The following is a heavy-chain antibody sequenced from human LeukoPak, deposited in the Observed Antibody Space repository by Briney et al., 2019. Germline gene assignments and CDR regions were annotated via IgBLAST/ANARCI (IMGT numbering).Heavy chain of an antibody. CDR3: ARHEWRSIAARRWFDP. V-gene: IGHV5-51*01. CDR2: IYPGDSDT. CDR1: GYSFTSYW. J-gene: IGHJ5*02. Sequence: GESLKISCKGPGYSFTSYWIGWVRQMPGKGLEWMGIIYPGDSDTRYSPSFQGQVTISADKYISTAYLQWSSLKASDTAMYYCARHEWRSIAARRWFDPWGQGTLVTVSS. D-gene: IGHD6-6*01.